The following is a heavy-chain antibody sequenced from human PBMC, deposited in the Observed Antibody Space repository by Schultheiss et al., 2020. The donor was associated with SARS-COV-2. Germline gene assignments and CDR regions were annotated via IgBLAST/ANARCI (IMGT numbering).Heavy chain of an antibody. CDR3: ARGGIAAAANFFDY. Sequence: SETLSLTCAVYGGSFSGYYWSWIRQPPGKGLEWIGEINHSGSTYYNPSLKSRVTISVDTSKNQFSLKLSSVTAADTAVYYCARGGIAAAANFFDYWGQGTLVTVSS. V-gene: IGHV4-34*01. J-gene: IGHJ4*02. D-gene: IGHD6-13*01. CDR2: INHSGST. CDR1: GGSFSGYY.